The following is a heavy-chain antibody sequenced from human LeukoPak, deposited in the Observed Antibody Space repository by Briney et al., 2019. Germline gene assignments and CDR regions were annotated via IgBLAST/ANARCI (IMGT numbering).Heavy chain of an antibody. CDR3: ARGWGDYGIDY. Sequence: GGSLRLSCAASGFTLSSYAMSWVRQAPGKGLEWVSVISGSGGSTNYADSVKGRFTISRDNSMNTLFLQMNSLRVEDTAVYYCARGWGDYGIDYWGQGTLVTVSS. CDR1: GFTLSSYA. CDR2: ISGSGGST. J-gene: IGHJ4*02. D-gene: IGHD4-17*01. V-gene: IGHV3-23*01.